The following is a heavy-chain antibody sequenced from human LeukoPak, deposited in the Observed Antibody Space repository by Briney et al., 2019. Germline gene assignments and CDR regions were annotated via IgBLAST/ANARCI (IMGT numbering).Heavy chain of an antibody. D-gene: IGHD1-26*01. Sequence: GQSLRLSCALAGFTFKTYDTSWVRHPQGKGLEWVSGMSSSGGGTYYANFVKGRFTISRDNSKNTLYLQMNSLRADDTAVYYCAKGEVNYYYYMDVWGKGTTVTVSS. J-gene: IGHJ6*03. CDR1: GFTFKTYD. V-gene: IGHV3-23*01. CDR2: MSSSGGGT. CDR3: AKGEVNYYYYMDV.